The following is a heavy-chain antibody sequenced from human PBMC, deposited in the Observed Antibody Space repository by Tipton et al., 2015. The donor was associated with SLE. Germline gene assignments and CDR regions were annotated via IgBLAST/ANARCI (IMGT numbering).Heavy chain of an antibody. V-gene: IGHV4-34*01. CDR2: INHGGDT. CDR1: DDSVSGYH. J-gene: IGHJ5*02. CDR3: ARLSGDGTDYQGCFDP. Sequence: TLSLTCAVYDDSVSGYHWSWIRPPPGKGLEWIGEINHGGDTDYNPSLKSRVTMSIDTSNNQFSLRLTSVTAADTAVYYCARLSGDGTDYQGCFDPWGQGTLVTVSS. D-gene: IGHD2-8*02.